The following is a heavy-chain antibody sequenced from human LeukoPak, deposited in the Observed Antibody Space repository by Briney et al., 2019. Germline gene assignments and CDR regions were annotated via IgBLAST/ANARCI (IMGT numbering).Heavy chain of an antibody. CDR3: AKDLSFAYYDSSGPLFQH. CDR2: IWYDGSNK. J-gene: IGHJ1*01. Sequence: GGSLRLSCAASGFTSSSYGMHWVRQAPGKGLEWVAVIWYDGSNKYYADSVKGRFTISRDNSKNTLYLQMNSLRAEDTAVYYCAKDLSFAYYDSSGPLFQHWGQGTLVTVSS. CDR1: GFTSSSYG. V-gene: IGHV3-33*06. D-gene: IGHD3-22*01.